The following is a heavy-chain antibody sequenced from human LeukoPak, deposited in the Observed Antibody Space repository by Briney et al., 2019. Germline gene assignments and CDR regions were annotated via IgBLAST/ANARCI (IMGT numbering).Heavy chain of an antibody. Sequence: PGGSLRLSCAASGFTFSSYSMNWVRQAPGKGLEWVSYIGISSSTIDYADSVKGRFTISRDNAKNSLYLQMNSLRAEDTAVYYCAKDYYGSGSYNAFDIWGQGTMVTVSS. CDR3: AKDYYGSGSYNAFDI. CDR1: GFTFSSYS. J-gene: IGHJ3*02. V-gene: IGHV3-48*01. CDR2: IGISSSTI. D-gene: IGHD3-10*01.